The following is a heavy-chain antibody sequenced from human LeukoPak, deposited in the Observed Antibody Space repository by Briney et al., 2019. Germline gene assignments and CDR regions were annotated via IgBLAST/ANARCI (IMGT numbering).Heavy chain of an antibody. CDR2: MYHSGST. Sequence: SETLSLTCIVSGYSISTGYYWAWTRQPPGKGLEWIGSMYHSGSTYYNPSLKSRVTISVDTSKSQFSLKLNSVTAADTAVYYCARRKYYYDSSGSDPFDYWGQGTLVTVSS. CDR3: ARRKYYYDSSGSDPFDY. CDR1: GYSISTGYY. V-gene: IGHV4-38-2*02. D-gene: IGHD3-22*01. J-gene: IGHJ4*02.